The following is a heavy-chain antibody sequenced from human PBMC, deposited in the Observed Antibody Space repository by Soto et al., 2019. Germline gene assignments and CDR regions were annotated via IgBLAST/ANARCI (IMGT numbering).Heavy chain of an antibody. CDR1: GYTFTSYG. J-gene: IGHJ2*01. D-gene: IGHD2-15*01. V-gene: IGHV1-18*01. CDR2: ISAYNGNT. CDR3: AREGYCSGGSCYLGPFDL. Sequence: GASVKVSCKASGYTFTSYGISWVRQAPGQGLEWMGWISAYNGNTNYAQKLQGRVTMTTDTSTSTAYMELRSLRSEDTAVYYCAREGYCSGGSCYLGPFDLWGSGTLVTVPS.